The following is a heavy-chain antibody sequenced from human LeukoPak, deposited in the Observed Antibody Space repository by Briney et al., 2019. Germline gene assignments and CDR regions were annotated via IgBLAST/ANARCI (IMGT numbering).Heavy chain of an antibody. CDR3: ARDLGTRPYDSSGFPPDY. D-gene: IGHD3-22*01. V-gene: IGHV3-7*01. J-gene: IGHJ4*02. CDR1: GFTFSSYW. CDR2: IKQDGSEK. Sequence: GGSLRLSCAASGFTFSSYWMSWVRQAPGKGLEWVANIKQDGSEKYYVDSVKGRFTISRDNAKNSLYLQMNSLRAEDTAVYYCARDLGTRPYDSSGFPPDYWGQGTLVTVSS.